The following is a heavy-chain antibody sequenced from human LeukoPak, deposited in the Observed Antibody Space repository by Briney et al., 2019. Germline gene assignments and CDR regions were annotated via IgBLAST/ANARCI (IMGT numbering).Heavy chain of an antibody. CDR3: ARHTLPSGWLYHNWFDP. CDR1: GGSISSYY. D-gene: IGHD6-19*01. V-gene: IGHV4-59*08. Sequence: SETLSLTCTVSGGSISSYYWSWIRQPPGKGLEWIGYIYHSGSTYYNPSLKSRVTISVDTSKNQFSLKLSSVTAADTAVYYCARHTLPSGWLYHNWFDPWGQGTLVTVSS. J-gene: IGHJ5*02. CDR2: IYHSGST.